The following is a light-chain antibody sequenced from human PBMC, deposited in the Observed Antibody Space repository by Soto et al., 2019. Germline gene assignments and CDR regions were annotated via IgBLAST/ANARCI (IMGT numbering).Light chain of an antibody. V-gene: IGKV3-15*01. J-gene: IGKJ1*01. CDR1: QTINNN. CDR3: LHYNIGPR. Sequence: ETVWTLTAVTVSVSPREGANLSCRASQTINNNLAWYQQKPGQAPRLLIYGASRRATGVPARFSGSGSGTEFTLTISSLQSEDFAVYYCLHYNIGPRFGQGTKVDTK. CDR2: GAS.